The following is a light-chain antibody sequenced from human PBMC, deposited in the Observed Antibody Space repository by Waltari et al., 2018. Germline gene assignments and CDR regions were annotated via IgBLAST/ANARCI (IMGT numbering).Light chain of an antibody. V-gene: IGKV1-39*01. J-gene: IGKJ1*01. CDR1: QSISHY. CDR3: QQSYSSPWT. CDR2: AAS. Sequence: DIQMTQSPSSLSASVGDRVTITCRASQSISHYLNWYQQKPLKAPKLLMFAASGLQSGVPSRFSGSGSVTDFTLTINNLQPEDFATYYCQQSYSSPWTFGQGTRVEIK.